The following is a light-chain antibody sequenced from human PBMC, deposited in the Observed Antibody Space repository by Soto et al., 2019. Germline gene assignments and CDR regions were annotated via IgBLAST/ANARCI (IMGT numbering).Light chain of an antibody. CDR2: GTS. CDR1: QSVINNY. CDR3: QQYGSSPGLFT. J-gene: IGKJ3*01. V-gene: IGKV3-20*01. Sequence: EIVLTQSPGSLSLSPRDRATLSCRASQSVINNYLAWYQQKPGQAPRLLIFGTSSRATGIPDRFSGSGSGTDFTLTISRLEPEDFAVYYCQQYGSSPGLFTFGPGTKVEIK.